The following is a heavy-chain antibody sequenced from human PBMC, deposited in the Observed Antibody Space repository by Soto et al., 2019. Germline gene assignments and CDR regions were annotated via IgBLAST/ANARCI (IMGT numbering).Heavy chain of an antibody. CDR1: GFTFSHYA. CDR3: VKGGTTSAFSTFDI. J-gene: IGHJ3*02. V-gene: IGHV3-30*18. D-gene: IGHD1-1*01. Sequence: QVQLVESGGGVVQPGRSLRLSCAASGFTFSHYALHWVRQAPGKGLEWVAGISWDGGNEYYADSEKGRFTISRDSPKNTLYLQRTSLRPEDTAVYYCVKGGTTSAFSTFDIWGRGTVVTVSS. CDR2: ISWDGGNE.